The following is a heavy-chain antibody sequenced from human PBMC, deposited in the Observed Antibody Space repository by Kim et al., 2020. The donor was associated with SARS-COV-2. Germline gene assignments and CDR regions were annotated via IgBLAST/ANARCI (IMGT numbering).Heavy chain of an antibody. CDR1: GYTFTSYY. J-gene: IGHJ6*02. V-gene: IGHV1-46*01. D-gene: IGHD2-2*01. CDR3: ASPFQYCSSTSCYGDYYYGMDV. Sequence: ASVKVSCKASGYTFTSYYMHWVRQAPGQGLEWMGIINPCGGSTRYAQKFQGRVTMTRDTSTSTVYMELSSLTSEDTALYYCASPFQYCSSTSCYGDYYYGMDVWGQGTTVTVS. CDR2: INPCGGST.